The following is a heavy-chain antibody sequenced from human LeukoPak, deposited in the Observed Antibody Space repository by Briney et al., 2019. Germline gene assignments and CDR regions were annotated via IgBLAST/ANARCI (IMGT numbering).Heavy chain of an antibody. V-gene: IGHV1-8*01. Sequence: ASVKVSCKASGYTFTSYDINWVRQATGQGLEWMGWMNPNSGNTGYAQRFQGRVTMTRSTSISTAYMELSSLRSEDTAVYYCARVEPGGWYSVYWGQGTLVTVSS. CDR3: ARVEPGGWYSVY. J-gene: IGHJ4*02. CDR2: MNPNSGNT. D-gene: IGHD6-19*01. CDR1: GYTFTSYD.